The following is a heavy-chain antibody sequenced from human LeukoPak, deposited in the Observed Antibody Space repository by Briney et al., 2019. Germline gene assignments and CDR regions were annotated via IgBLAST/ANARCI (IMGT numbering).Heavy chain of an antibody. V-gene: IGHV3-21*01. CDR1: GFTFSSYS. CDR3: ARDPWVGYCSGGSCSRAY. CDR2: ISSSSSYI. D-gene: IGHD2-15*01. J-gene: IGHJ4*02. Sequence: TGGSLRLSCAASGFTFSSYSMNWVRQAPGKGLEWVSSISSSSSYIYYADSVKGRFTISRDNAKNSLYLQMNSLRAEDTAVYYCARDPWVGYCSGGSCSRAYWGQGTLVTVSS.